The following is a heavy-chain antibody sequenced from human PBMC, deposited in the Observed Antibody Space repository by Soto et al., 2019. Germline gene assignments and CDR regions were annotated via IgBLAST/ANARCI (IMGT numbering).Heavy chain of an antibody. CDR3: ARGTMVRGTLDPGISGPLDY. D-gene: IGHD3-10*01. CDR1: GFTVSSYD. V-gene: IGHV3-13*01. Sequence: EVQLVESGGGLVQPGGSLRLACAASGFTVSSYDMHWVRHVTGKGLEWVSTLGAGGDTYFPDSVKGRFTISRENAKNSLSLQMNNLGAGDTAVYYCARGTMVRGTLDPGISGPLDYWGQGTLVAVSS. J-gene: IGHJ4*02. CDR2: LGAGGDT.